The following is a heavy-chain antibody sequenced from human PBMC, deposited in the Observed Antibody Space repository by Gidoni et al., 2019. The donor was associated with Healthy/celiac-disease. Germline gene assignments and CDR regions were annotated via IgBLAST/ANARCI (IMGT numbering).Heavy chain of an antibody. V-gene: IGHV3-66*01. CDR3: ARDRRFGESRAFDI. CDR1: GFTVSSNY. J-gene: IGHJ3*02. CDR2: IYSGGST. Sequence: EVQLVESGGGLVQPGGSLSLSCAASGFTVSSNYMSWVRQAPGKGLEWVSVIYSGGSTYYADSVKGRFTISRDNSKNTRYLQMNSLRAEDTAVYYCARDRRFGESRAFDIWGQGTMVTVSS. D-gene: IGHD3-10*01.